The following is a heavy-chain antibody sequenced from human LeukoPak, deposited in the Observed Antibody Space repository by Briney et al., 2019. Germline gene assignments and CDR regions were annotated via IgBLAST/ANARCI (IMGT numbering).Heavy chain of an antibody. CDR1: GGTFSSYA. V-gene: IGHV1-69*04. D-gene: IGHD3-10*01. J-gene: IGHJ4*02. Sequence: SVKFSCKASGGTFSSYAISWVRQAPGQGLEWMGRIIPILGIANYAQKFQGRVTITADKSTSTAYMELSSLRSEDTAVYYCAREVYGSGSFSFDYWGQGTLVTVSS. CDR3: AREVYGSGSFSFDY. CDR2: IIPILGIA.